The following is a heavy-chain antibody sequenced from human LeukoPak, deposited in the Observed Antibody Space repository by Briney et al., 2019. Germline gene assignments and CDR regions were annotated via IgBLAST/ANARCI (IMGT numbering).Heavy chain of an antibody. CDR1: GFTFSSYS. Sequence: GGSLRLSCAASGFTFSSYSMNWVRQAPGKGLEWVSYISSSSTIYYADSVKGRFTISRDNAKNSLYLQMNSLRAEDTAVYYCARRNYDFWSGPDYYYGMDVWGQGTTVTVSS. CDR2: ISSSSTI. D-gene: IGHD3-3*01. V-gene: IGHV3-48*01. CDR3: ARRNYDFWSGPDYYYGMDV. J-gene: IGHJ6*02.